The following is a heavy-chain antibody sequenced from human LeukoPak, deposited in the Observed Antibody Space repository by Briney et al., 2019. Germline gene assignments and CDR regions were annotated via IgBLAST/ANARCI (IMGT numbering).Heavy chain of an antibody. CDR3: GRAPDITIVIV. V-gene: IGHV4-34*01. CDR1: GGSFSGYY. J-gene: IGHJ4*01. D-gene: IGHD2/OR15-2a*01. Sequence: SGALSLTCAVYGGSFSGYYWSWIRQPPGKGLEWIGEINHSGSTNYNPSLKSRATTSVDPSKNQFSLKQTSVTAAATAVYYCGRAPDITIVIVWGHRTLVTVSS. CDR2: INHSGST.